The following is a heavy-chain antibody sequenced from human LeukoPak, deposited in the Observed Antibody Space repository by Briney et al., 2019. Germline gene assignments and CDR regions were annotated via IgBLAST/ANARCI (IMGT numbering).Heavy chain of an antibody. CDR2: INPNSGGT. Sequence: ASVKVSCKASGYTFTGYYIHWVRQAPGQGLEWMGWINPNSGGTNYAQEFQGRVTMTRDTSISTAYMELSRLRSDDTAVYYCAILFGGLDYWGQGTLVTISS. D-gene: IGHD3-10*01. CDR1: GYTFTGYY. V-gene: IGHV1-2*02. J-gene: IGHJ4*02. CDR3: AILFGGLDY.